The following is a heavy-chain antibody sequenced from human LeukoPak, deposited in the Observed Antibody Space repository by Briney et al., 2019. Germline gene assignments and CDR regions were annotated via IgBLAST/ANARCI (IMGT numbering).Heavy chain of an antibody. V-gene: IGHV4-31*03. J-gene: IGHJ4*02. CDR3: ARGSYCSITSCNTVDY. D-gene: IGHD2-2*01. Sequence: SETLSLTCTVSGDSIGHVGYCSWIRQYPGKGLEYVGYIYHSGNTYYNPSLKSRVSISVDTSKNQFSLKLSSVTAADTAVYYCARGSYCSITSCNTVDYWGQGTLVTVSS. CDR2: IYHSGNT. CDR1: GDSIGHVGYC.